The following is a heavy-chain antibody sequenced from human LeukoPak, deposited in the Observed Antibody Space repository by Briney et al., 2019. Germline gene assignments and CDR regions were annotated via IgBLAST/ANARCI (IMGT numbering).Heavy chain of an antibody. V-gene: IGHV3-48*01. D-gene: IGHD2-15*01. Sequence: PGGSLRLSCAASGFTFSSYSMNWVRQAPGKGLEWVSYISSSSSTIYYADSVKGRFTISRDNAKNSLYLQMNSLRAEDTAVYYCALVVVVAATTLDYWGQGTLVTVSS. J-gene: IGHJ4*02. CDR2: ISSSSSTI. CDR1: GFTFSSYS. CDR3: ALVVVVAATTLDY.